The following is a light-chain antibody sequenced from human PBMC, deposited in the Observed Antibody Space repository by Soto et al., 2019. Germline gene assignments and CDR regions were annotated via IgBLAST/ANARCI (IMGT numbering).Light chain of an antibody. Sequence: QSALTQPPSVSGSPGQSVTISCTGTSSDVGSYNRVSWYQQPPGTAPKLMIYEVSNRPSVVPDRFSGSKSGNTASLTISGLQAEDEADYYCSSYTSSSTFVVFGTGTKVTVL. CDR3: SSYTSSSTFVV. V-gene: IGLV2-18*02. J-gene: IGLJ1*01. CDR2: EVS. CDR1: SSDVGSYNR.